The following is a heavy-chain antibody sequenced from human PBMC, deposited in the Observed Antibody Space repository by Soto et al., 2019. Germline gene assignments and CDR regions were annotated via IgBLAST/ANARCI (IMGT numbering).Heavy chain of an antibody. J-gene: IGHJ5*01. CDR2: INTSGGNT. CDR3: TKEGQHDS. CDR1: GFTFSNYA. V-gene: IGHV3-23*01. Sequence: EVQLLESGGGLVQPGGSLRLSCAASGFTFSNYAMTWVRQAPGKGLECVSTINTSGGNTHYADSVKGRFSVSRDNSKNTRSLQMNSLRAEDTAVYYCTKEGQHDSWGQGTLVTVSS. D-gene: IGHD6-13*01.